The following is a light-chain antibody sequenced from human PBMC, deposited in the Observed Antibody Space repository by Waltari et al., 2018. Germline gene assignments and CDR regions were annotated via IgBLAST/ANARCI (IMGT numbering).Light chain of an antibody. V-gene: IGLV6-57*04. Sequence: NFMLTQPHSVSESPGKTVTIPCTRSSGSIATKYVQWYQQPPGSAPTTVIYQDNQSPPGLPDRVSGSIDSSSNSASLTISGLKPEDEADYSCQSYDDRSVVFGGRTKLTVL. CDR1: SGSIATKY. CDR2: QDN. J-gene: IGLJ2*01. CDR3: QSYDDRSVV.